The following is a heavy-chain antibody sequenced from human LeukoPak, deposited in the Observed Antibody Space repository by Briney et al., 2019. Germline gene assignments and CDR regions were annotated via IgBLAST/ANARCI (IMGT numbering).Heavy chain of an antibody. D-gene: IGHD5-12*01. Sequence: PGRSLRLSCAASGFTFSSYGMHWVRQAPGKGLEWVSYISSSSSYTNYADSVKGRFTISRDNAKNSLYLQMNSLRAEDTAVYYCARVRGYDYSFWFDPWGQGTLVTVSS. V-gene: IGHV3-21*05. J-gene: IGHJ5*02. CDR1: GFTFSSYG. CDR3: ARVRGYDYSFWFDP. CDR2: ISSSSSYT.